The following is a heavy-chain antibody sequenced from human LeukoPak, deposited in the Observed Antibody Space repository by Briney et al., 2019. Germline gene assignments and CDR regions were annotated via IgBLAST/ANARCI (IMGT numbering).Heavy chain of an antibody. CDR1: GGTFSSYA. V-gene: IGHV1-69*04. Sequence: GASVKVSCKASGGTFSSYAISWVRQAPGQGLEWMGRIIPILGIANYAQKFQGRVTITADRSTSTAYMELSSLRSEDTAVYYCARVEDGAHYFDYWGQGTLVTVSS. D-gene: IGHD4-17*01. J-gene: IGHJ4*02. CDR2: IIPILGIA. CDR3: ARVEDGAHYFDY.